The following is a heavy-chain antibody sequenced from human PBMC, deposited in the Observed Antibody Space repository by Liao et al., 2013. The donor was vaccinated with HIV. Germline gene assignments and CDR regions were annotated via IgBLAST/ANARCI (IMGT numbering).Heavy chain of an antibody. D-gene: IGHD3-22*01. V-gene: IGHV4-4*07. J-gene: IGHJ4*02. CDR2: IYINGNT. CDR3: ARSLYSYDSSGYYY. Sequence: QVQLQESGPGLVKPSETLSLTCTVSGGSMSSYYWSWIRQPAGQGLEWIGRIYINGNTNYKPSLKSRLTMSMDAAKRQLSLNLTSVTAADTALYYCARSLYSYDSSGYYYWGQGTLVTVSS. CDR1: GGSMSSYY.